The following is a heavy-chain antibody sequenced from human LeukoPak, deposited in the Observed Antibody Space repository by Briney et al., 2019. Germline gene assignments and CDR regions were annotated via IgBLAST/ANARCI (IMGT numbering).Heavy chain of an antibody. J-gene: IGHJ6*02. CDR3: AKDVPSLDIVVVVAATPGMDV. Sequence: PGGSLRLSCAASGFTFSSYAMSWVRQAPGKGLEWVSAISGSGGSTYYADSVKVRFTISRDNSKNTLYLQMNSLRAEDTAVYYCAKDVPSLDIVVVVAATPGMDVWGQGTTVTVSS. D-gene: IGHD2-15*01. CDR1: GFTFSSYA. CDR2: ISGSGGST. V-gene: IGHV3-23*01.